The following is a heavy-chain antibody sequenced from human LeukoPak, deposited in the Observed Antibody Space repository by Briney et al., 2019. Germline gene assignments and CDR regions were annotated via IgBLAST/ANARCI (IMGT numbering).Heavy chain of an antibody. CDR1: GGSFSGYY. Sequence: KPSETLSLTCAVYGGSFSGYYWSWIRQPPGRGREWSGEINHSGSTNYNPSLKSRVTISVATSKNQFSLTLSSVPAADTAVYYCARVIVSAAGGIDYWGQGTLVTVSS. J-gene: IGHJ4*02. CDR3: ARVIVSAAGGIDY. D-gene: IGHD6-13*01. V-gene: IGHV4-34*01. CDR2: INHSGST.